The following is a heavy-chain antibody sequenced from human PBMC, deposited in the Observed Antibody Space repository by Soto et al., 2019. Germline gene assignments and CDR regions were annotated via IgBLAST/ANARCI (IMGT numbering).Heavy chain of an antibody. CDR2: VYYSGTT. J-gene: IGHJ4*02. D-gene: IGHD3-10*01. Sequence: QLQLQESGPGLVKPSETLSLTCTVSGGSISSSSYYWGWIRQPPGKGLEWIGIVYYSGTTYYIPSLKSRVSIAVDTSKNQFSLRLASVTAADTAVYYCAGHSDWFGTSHVNDFDYWGQGTLVTVSS. CDR3: AGHSDWFGTSHVNDFDY. V-gene: IGHV4-39*01. CDR1: GGSISSSSYY.